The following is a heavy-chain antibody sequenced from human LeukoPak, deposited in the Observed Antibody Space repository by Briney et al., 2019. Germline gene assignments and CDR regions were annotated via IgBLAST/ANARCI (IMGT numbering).Heavy chain of an antibody. CDR3: ARRMTYYDILTGYPQPYYFDY. Sequence: SETLSLTRTVSGGSISSGDYYWSWIRQPPGKGLEWIGYIYYSGSTYYNPSLKSRVTISVDTSKNQFSLKLSSVTAADTAVYYCARRMTYYDILTGYPQPYYFDYWGQGTLVTVSS. D-gene: IGHD3-9*01. CDR2: IYYSGST. V-gene: IGHV4-30-4*08. J-gene: IGHJ4*02. CDR1: GGSISSGDYY.